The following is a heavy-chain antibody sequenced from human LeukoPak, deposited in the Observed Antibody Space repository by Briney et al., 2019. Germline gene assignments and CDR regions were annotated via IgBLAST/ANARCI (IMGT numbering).Heavy chain of an antibody. CDR1: GFTFSSYE. D-gene: IGHD6-19*01. CDR2: ISSSGSTI. V-gene: IGHV3-48*03. Sequence: PGGSLRLSCAASGFTFSSYEMNWVRQAPGKGLEWVSYISSSGSTIYYADSVKGRFTISRDNAKNSLYLRMNSLRAEDTAVYYCAREFPTIAVADGDAFDIWGQGTMVTVSS. CDR3: AREFPTIAVADGDAFDI. J-gene: IGHJ3*02.